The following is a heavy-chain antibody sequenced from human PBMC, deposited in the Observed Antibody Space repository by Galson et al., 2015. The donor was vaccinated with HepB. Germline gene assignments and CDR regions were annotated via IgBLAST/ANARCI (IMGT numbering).Heavy chain of an antibody. CDR3: ARDWGRAVAATWWFDP. J-gene: IGHJ5*02. V-gene: IGHV3-21*01. CDR2: ISTNSDYI. D-gene: IGHD6-19*01. CDR1: RFTFSNYN. Sequence: SLRLSCAASRFTFSNYNMNWVRQPPGKGLEWVATISTNSDYIYYADSVKGRFTISRDNAKNSLYLQMSGLRAEDTAIYYCARDWGRAVAATWWFDPWGQGTLVTVSS.